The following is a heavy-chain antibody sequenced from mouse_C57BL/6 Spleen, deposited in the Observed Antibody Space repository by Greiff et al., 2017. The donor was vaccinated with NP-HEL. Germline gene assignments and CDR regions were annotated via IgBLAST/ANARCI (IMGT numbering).Heavy chain of an antibody. CDR1: GYTFTSYW. CDR3: ARWGYGYDLFAY. Sequence: VQLQQPGAELVKPGASVKLSCKASGYTFTSYWMHWVKQRPGQGLEWIGMIHPNSGSTNYNEKFKSKATLTVDKSSSTAYMQLSSLTSEDSAVYYCARWGYGYDLFAYWGQGTLVTVSA. V-gene: IGHV1-64*01. CDR2: IHPNSGST. J-gene: IGHJ3*01. D-gene: IGHD2-2*01.